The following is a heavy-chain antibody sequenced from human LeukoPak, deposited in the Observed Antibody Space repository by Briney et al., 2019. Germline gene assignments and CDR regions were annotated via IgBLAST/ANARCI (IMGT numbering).Heavy chain of an antibody. CDR2: ISSSSSYI. Sequence: GGSLRLSCAASGFTFSSYSMNWVRQAPGKGLEWFSSISSSSSYIYYADSVKGQFTISRDNAKKSLYLQMNSLRAEDTAVYYCARGIAARWELLGALDIWGQGTMVTVSS. V-gene: IGHV3-21*01. J-gene: IGHJ3*02. D-gene: IGHD3-10*01. CDR3: ARGIAARWELLGALDI. CDR1: GFTFSSYS.